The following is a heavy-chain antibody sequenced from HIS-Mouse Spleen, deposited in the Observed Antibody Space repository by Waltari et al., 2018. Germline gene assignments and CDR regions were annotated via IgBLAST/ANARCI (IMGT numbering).Heavy chain of an antibody. J-gene: IGHJ4*02. CDR1: GFTFSSYG. D-gene: IGHD6-13*01. CDR2: LSSDGSNK. V-gene: IGHV3-30*18. CDR3: AKDRQQLGFDY. Sequence: QVQLVESGGGVVQPGRSLRLSCAASGFTFSSYGMHWVRQAPGEGLEWEEVLSSDGSNKYYADSVKGRFTISRDNSKNTLYLQMNSLRAEDTAVYYCAKDRQQLGFDYWGQGTLVTVSS.